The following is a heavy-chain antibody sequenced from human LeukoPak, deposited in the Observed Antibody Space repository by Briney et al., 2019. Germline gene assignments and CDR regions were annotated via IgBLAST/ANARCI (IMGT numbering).Heavy chain of an antibody. CDR1: GGSISSGSYY. V-gene: IGHV4-61*09. CDR3: ARRGYYDSRGWFDP. Sequence: SQTLSLTCTVSGGSISSGSYYWSWIRQPAGKGLEWIGEINHSGSTNYNPSLKSRVTISVDTSKNQFSLKLSSVTAADTAVYYCARRGYYDSRGWFDPWGQGTLVTVSS. CDR2: INHSGST. D-gene: IGHD3-22*01. J-gene: IGHJ5*02.